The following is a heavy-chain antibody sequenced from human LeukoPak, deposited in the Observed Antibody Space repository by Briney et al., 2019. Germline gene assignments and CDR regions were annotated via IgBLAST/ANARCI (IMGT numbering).Heavy chain of an antibody. V-gene: IGHV1-18*01. D-gene: IGHD5-18*01. CDR2: ISASNANT. Sequence: ASVKASCKASGYTFNSYGINWVRQAPGQGLEWMGWISASNANTDYAQKFQGRVTMTTDTSTTTAYMELTSLRSDDTAVYYCARARGYSYGYSDYWGQGTLVTVSS. J-gene: IGHJ4*02. CDR3: ARARGYSYGYSDY. CDR1: GYTFNSYG.